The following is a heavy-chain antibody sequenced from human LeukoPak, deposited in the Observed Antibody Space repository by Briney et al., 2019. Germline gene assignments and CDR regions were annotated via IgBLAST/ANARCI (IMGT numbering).Heavy chain of an antibody. D-gene: IGHD3-10*01. J-gene: IGHJ2*01. V-gene: IGHV3-43*02. CDR1: GFTFDDNA. Sequence: GGSLRLSCAASGFTFDDNAMHWVRQAPGKGLEWVSLISGDGGSTYYADSVKGRFTISRDNSKNSLYLQMYSLRAEDTAVYSCAKVLIFYWYFDLWGRGTLVTVSS. CDR2: ISGDGGST. CDR3: AKVLIFYWYFDL.